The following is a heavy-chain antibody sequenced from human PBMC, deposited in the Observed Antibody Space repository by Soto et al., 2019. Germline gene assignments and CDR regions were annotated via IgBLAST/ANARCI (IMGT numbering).Heavy chain of an antibody. CDR1: GAPITSDGYS. CDR3: ARDPSHWFDP. V-gene: IGHV4-30-2*06. J-gene: IGHJ5*02. Sequence: SEPLSLTCAVSGAPITSDGYSWSWIRQSPGKGLEWIGYIFHSGTTQYNPSLRGRVTISVDRSKNQLSLRLNPVTAADAAVYYCARDPSHWFDPWGQGALVTVSS. CDR2: IFHSGTT.